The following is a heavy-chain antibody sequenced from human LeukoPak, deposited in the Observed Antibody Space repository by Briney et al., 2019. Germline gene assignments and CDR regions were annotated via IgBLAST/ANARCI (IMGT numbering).Heavy chain of an antibody. CDR1: GFTFSTYW. D-gene: IGHD2-15*01. V-gene: IGHV3-74*01. Sequence: GGALRLSCAASGFTFSTYWMHWGRQAPGEGLGWVSRISGDGSTTNYADSVKGGVTISRDNAKNTLYLQMNSLRAEDTAVYYCTRRVDTTRWYDPWGQGTLVTVSA. J-gene: IGHJ5*02. CDR2: ISGDGSTT. CDR3: TRRVDTTRWYDP.